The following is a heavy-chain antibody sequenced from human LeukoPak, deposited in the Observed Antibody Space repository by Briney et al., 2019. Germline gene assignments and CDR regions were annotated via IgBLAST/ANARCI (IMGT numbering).Heavy chain of an antibody. CDR1: GGSISSYY. CDR2: IYYSGST. J-gene: IGHJ4*02. Sequence: PSETLSLTCTVSGGSISSYYWSWIRQPPGKGLEWIGYIYYSGSTNYNPSLKCRVTISVDTSKNQFSLKLSSVTAADTAVYYCARMGTFYFDYWGQGTLVTVSS. CDR3: ARMGTFYFDY. V-gene: IGHV4-59*01. D-gene: IGHD1-1*01.